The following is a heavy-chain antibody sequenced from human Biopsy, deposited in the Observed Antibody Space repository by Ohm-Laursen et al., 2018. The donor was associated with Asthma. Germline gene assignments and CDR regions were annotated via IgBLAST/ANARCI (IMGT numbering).Heavy chain of an antibody. V-gene: IGHV3-30*03. Sequence: LSLTCAVSGFSFNSYGMHWVRQAPGKGLEWVAVMSFDGRQTYYADSVKGRLTISRDNSKNTLYLQMNSLRAEDTAVYYCARESSVAGSSDFDYWGQGTLVTVSS. D-gene: IGHD6-19*01. CDR1: GFSFNSYG. CDR2: MSFDGRQT. CDR3: ARESSVAGSSDFDY. J-gene: IGHJ4*02.